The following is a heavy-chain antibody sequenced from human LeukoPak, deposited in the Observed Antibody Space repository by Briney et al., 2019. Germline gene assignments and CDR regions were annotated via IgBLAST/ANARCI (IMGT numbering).Heavy chain of an antibody. Sequence: PSETLSLTCAVSGGSISSNWWSWVRQPPGKGLEWIGEIYHSGSTNYNPSLKSRVTTSVDTSKNQFSLRLSSVTAADTAVYYCARVTGYMIEDYFDYWGQGTLVTVSS. CDR1: GGSISSNW. CDR3: ARVTGYMIEDYFDY. CDR2: IYHSGST. J-gene: IGHJ4*02. D-gene: IGHD3-22*01. V-gene: IGHV4-4*02.